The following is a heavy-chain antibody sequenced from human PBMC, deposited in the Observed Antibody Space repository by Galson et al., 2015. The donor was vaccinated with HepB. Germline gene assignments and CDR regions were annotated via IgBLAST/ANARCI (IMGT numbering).Heavy chain of an antibody. CDR3: ATKSGHYYGAADS. CDR1: GVSISDYY. J-gene: IGHJ4*02. CDR2: ISNSGGT. Sequence: TLSLTCGVSGVSISDYYWSWIRQPPGKGLEWIGFISNSGGTTYSPSLRSRVSMSLDVSKNEVSLRLTSVTTADTATYYCATKSGHYYGAADSWGQGLPVSVSS. D-gene: IGHD3-22*01. V-gene: IGHV4-59*01.